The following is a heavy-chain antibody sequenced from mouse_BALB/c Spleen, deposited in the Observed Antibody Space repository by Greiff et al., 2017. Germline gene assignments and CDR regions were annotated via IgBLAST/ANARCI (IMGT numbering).Heavy chain of an antibody. V-gene: IGHV2-6-4*01. J-gene: IGHJ4*01. CDR3: ARKGPITTVVEDYAMDY. CDR1: GFSLSRYS. D-gene: IGHD1-1*01. CDR2: IWGGGST. Sequence: QVQLKESGPGLVAPSQSLSITCTVSGFSLSRYSVHWVRQPPGKGLEWLGMIWGGGSTDYNSALKSRLSISKDNSKSQVFLKMNSLQTDDTAMYHCARKGPITTVVEDYAMDYWGQGTSVTVSS.